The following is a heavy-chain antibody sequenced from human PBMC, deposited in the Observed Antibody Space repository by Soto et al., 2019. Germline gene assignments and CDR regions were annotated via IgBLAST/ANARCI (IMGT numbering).Heavy chain of an antibody. CDR3: VRNWRYYGGDYYYGMDA. CDR1: GFSLNTGGVG. J-gene: IGHJ6*02. V-gene: IGHV2-5*02. CDR2: IYWDDDE. Sequence: ITLKESGPTLVKPTQTLTLTCTFSGFSLNTGGVGVGWVRQPRGKAMEWLALIYWDDDERYRPSLMSRLKITKENINNLVVLIMTSMAPEDTATYYCVRNWRYYGGDYYYGMDAWGQGTTVTVSS. D-gene: IGHD3-10*01.